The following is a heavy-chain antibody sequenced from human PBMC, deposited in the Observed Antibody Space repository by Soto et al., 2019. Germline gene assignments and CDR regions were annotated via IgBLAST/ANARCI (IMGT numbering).Heavy chain of an antibody. CDR2: IYYSGST. CDR1: GGSISSYY. Sequence: QVQLQESGPGLVKPSETLSLTCTVSGGSISSYYWSWIRQPPGKGLEWIGYIYYSGSTNYNPSLKSRVTISVDTSKNQFSLKLSSVTAADTAVYYCARARGIPSFDYWGQGTLVTVSS. CDR3: ARARGIPSFDY. J-gene: IGHJ4*02. D-gene: IGHD1-20*01. V-gene: IGHV4-59*01.